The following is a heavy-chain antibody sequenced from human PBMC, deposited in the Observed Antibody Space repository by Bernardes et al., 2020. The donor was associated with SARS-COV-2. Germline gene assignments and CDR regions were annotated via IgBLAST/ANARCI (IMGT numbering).Heavy chain of an antibody. CDR1: GGSISSGDYY. CDR2: IYYSGST. CDR3: ARASPDMADAFDI. Sequence: SETLSLTCTVSGGSISSGDYYWSWIRQPPGKGLEWIGYIYYSGSTYYNPSLKSRVTISVDTSKNQFSLKLSSVTAADTAVYYCARASPDMADAFDIWGQGTMVTVSS. J-gene: IGHJ3*02. V-gene: IGHV4-30-4*01.